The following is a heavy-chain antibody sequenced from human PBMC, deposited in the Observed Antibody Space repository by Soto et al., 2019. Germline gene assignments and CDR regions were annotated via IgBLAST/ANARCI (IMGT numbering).Heavy chain of an antibody. CDR1: GYTFTSYY. V-gene: IGHV1-46*01. CDR2: INPSGGST. J-gene: IGHJ4*02. CDR3: ARSLTGSITIFGDASYYFDY. D-gene: IGHD3-3*01. Sequence: ASVKVSCKASGYTFTSYYMHWVRQAPGQGLEWMGIINPSGGSTSYAQKFQGRVTMTRDTSTSTVYMELSSLRSEDTAVYYCARSLTGSITIFGDASYYFDYWGQGTLVTVSS.